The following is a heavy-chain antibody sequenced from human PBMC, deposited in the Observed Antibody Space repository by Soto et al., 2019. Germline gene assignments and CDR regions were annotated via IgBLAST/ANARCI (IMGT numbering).Heavy chain of an antibody. Sequence: VQLLESGGDLVQPGGSLRLSCAASGFTFDNYAMIWVRQAPGKGLEWVSGISDSGVSTYYADSVKGRFTISRDNSKNTVYLQMNSLRAEDTALYYCAKDHGDYDNYFDYWGQGTLVTVSS. V-gene: IGHV3-23*01. D-gene: IGHD4-17*01. CDR1: GFTFDNYA. CDR3: AKDHGDYDNYFDY. J-gene: IGHJ4*02. CDR2: ISDSGVST.